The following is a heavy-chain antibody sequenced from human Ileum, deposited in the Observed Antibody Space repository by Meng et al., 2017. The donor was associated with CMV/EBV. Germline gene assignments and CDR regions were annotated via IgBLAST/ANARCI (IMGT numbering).Heavy chain of an antibody. Sequence: GESLKISWAASGFTFSNAWMSWVRQAPGKGPEWGGRIKSKTEGGTTDYAAPVKGRFTISRDDSKYTLYLQMNSLKTEDTAVYYCTTDYYGDYYYYGMDVWGQGTTVTVSS. CDR2: IKSKTEGGTT. V-gene: IGHV3-15*01. CDR3: TTDYYGDYYYYGMDV. J-gene: IGHJ6*02. D-gene: IGHD4-17*01. CDR1: GFTFSNAW.